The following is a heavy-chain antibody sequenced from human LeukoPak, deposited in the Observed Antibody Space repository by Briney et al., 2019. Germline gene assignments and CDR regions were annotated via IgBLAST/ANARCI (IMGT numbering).Heavy chain of an antibody. CDR1: GFTFSSYS. V-gene: IGHV3-48*01. CDR2: ISSSSTTI. J-gene: IGHJ3*02. CDR3: ASHDSSGYSVGAAFDI. D-gene: IGHD3-22*01. Sequence: GGSLRLSCAASGFTFSSYSMMWVRQAPGKGLEWVSYISSSSTTIHYADSVKGRFTISRDNAKNSLYLQMNSLRAEDTAVYYCASHDSSGYSVGAAFDIWGQGTMVTVSS.